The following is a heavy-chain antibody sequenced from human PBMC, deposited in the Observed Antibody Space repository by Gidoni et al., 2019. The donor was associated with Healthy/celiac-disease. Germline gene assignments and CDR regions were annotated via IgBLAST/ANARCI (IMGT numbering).Heavy chain of an antibody. CDR1: RGSFSSGDYY. Sequence: QVQLQESGPGLVKPSQTLSLTCTVSRGSFSSGDYYGSWIRQPPGKGLEWIGYIYYSGSTYYNPSLKSRVTISVDTSKNQFSLKLSSVTAADTAVYYCARGSGGSGSFDDWGQGTLVTVSS. CDR2: IYYSGST. J-gene: IGHJ4*02. CDR3: ARGSGGSGSFDD. V-gene: IGHV4-30-4*01. D-gene: IGHD3-10*01.